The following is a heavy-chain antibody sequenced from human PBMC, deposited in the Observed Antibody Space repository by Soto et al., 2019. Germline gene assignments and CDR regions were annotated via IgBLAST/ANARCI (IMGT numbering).Heavy chain of an antibody. CDR2: INHSGST. CDR1: GGSFSGYY. D-gene: IGHD6-13*01. Sequence: PSETLSLTCAVYGGSFSGYYWSWIRQPPGKGLEWIGEINHSGSTNYNPSLKSRVTISVDTSKNQFSLKLSSVTAADTAVYYCARGGQYSSSWYYYYYGMDVWGQGTTVTVSS. CDR3: ARGGQYSSSWYYYYYGMDV. V-gene: IGHV4-34*01. J-gene: IGHJ6*02.